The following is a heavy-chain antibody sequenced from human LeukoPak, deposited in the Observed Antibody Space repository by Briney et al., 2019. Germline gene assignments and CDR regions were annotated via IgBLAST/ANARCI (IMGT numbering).Heavy chain of an antibody. Sequence: GGSLGLSCAASGFMFSTNAMSWVRQAPGKGLEWVSAISGSGGSTYHAESVKGRFTISRDNSKNTLYLQMNSLRAEDTAVYYCAKDGGATTDYYYGMDVWGQGTTVTVSS. CDR1: GFMFSTNA. CDR2: ISGSGGST. J-gene: IGHJ6*02. D-gene: IGHD1-26*01. CDR3: AKDGGATTDYYYGMDV. V-gene: IGHV3-23*01.